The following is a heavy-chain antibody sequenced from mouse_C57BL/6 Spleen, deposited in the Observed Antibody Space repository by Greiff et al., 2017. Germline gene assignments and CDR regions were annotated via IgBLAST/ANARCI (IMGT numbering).Heavy chain of an antibody. CDR3: AFITGTGGYFDV. CDR2: LGWGDDK. Sequence: ESGPGILQPSQTLSMTCSFSGFSLSTFGMGVGWIRPPSGKGLEWLAHLGWGDDKYYSPALKSLLTISKDTSKNQVLLKIANVDTADIDTYYCAFITGTGGYFDVWGTGTTVTVSS. D-gene: IGHD4-1*01. CDR1: GFSLSTFGMG. V-gene: IGHV8-8*01. J-gene: IGHJ1*03.